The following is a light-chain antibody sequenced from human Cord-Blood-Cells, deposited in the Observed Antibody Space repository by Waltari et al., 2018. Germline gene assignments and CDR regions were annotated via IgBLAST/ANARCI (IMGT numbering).Light chain of an antibody. CDR1: QSVSSN. V-gene: IGKV3-15*01. CDR2: GAS. CDR3: QQYNNWPPLT. J-gene: IGKJ4*01. Sequence: EIVMTQSPATLSVSPGERATLSRRASQSVSSNLAWYQQKPGQAPRLLIYGASTRATGIPARVSGSGSGTEFTLTISSLQSEDFAVYYCQQYNNWPPLTFGGGTKVEIK.